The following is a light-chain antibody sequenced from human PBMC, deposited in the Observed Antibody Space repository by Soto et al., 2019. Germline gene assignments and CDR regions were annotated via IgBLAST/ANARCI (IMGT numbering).Light chain of an antibody. CDR1: SSDVGGYNY. CDR2: EVS. Sequence: QSVLTQPPSASGSPGQSVTISCTGTSSDVGGYNYVSWYQQHPGKAPKHMMYEVSKRPSGVPDRFSGSKSGNTASLTVSGLQAEDEADYYCSSYAGSNNVVFGGGTKLTVL. V-gene: IGLV2-8*01. J-gene: IGLJ2*01. CDR3: SSYAGSNNVV.